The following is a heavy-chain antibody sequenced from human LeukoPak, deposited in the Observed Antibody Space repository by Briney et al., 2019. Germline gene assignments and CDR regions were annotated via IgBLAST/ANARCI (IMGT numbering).Heavy chain of an antibody. V-gene: IGHV1-8*01. CDR2: VNPNSGNT. D-gene: IGHD3-22*01. CDR1: GYSFTSYD. Sequence: ASVKVSCKASGYSFTSYDINWVRQAPGQGFEWVGWVNPNSGNTGHAQVFQGRVTMTRDTSMSTAYMELSSLRYEDTAVYYCARGRGYDRTGYVYYFDFWGQGTLVTVSS. J-gene: IGHJ4*02. CDR3: ARGRGYDRTGYVYYFDF.